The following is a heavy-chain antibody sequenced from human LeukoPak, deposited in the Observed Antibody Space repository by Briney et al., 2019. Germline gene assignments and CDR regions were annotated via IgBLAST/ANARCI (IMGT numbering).Heavy chain of an antibody. CDR2: IYYSGST. J-gene: IGHJ3*02. CDR3: ARGVGADAFDI. CDR1: GGSISSGDYY. D-gene: IGHD1-26*01. V-gene: IGHV4-39*07. Sequence: SETLSLTCTVSGGSISSGDYYWSWIRQPPGKGLEWIGSIYYSGSTYYNPSLKSRVTISVDTSKNQFSLKLSSVTAADTAVYYCARGVGADAFDIWGQGTMVTVSS.